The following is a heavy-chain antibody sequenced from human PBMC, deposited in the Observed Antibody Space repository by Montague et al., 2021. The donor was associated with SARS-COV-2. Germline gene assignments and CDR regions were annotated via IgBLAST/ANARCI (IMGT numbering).Heavy chain of an antibody. CDR1: GFSLNTSGEG. CDR3: ARYGDYGSWFDP. J-gene: IGHJ5*02. CDR2: IYWDDDK. D-gene: IGHD4-17*01. Sequence: PALVKPTQTLTLTCTFSGFSLNTSGEGVGWVRQPPGKALEWLAPIYWDDDKRYSPSLKSRSTISEDTTKNEVVLTVANMDPVDTATYYCARYGDYGSWFDPWGQGTLVTVSS. V-gene: IGHV2-5*02.